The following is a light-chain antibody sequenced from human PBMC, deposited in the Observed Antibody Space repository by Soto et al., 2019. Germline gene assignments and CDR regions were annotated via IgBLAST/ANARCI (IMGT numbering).Light chain of an antibody. CDR3: QWPGT. CDR2: DAS. Sequence: ESVLTQSPATLSLSPGERAILSCRASQSVSTSLAWYQQKPGQAPRLLIYDASTKATGIPARFSGSGSGTDFTLIISSLEHEDFATYYGQWPGTFGQGTKLEIK. V-gene: IGKV3-11*01. CDR1: QSVSTS. J-gene: IGKJ2*01.